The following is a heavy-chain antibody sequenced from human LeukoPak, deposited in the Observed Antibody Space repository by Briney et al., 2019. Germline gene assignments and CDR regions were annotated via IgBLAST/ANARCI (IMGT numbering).Heavy chain of an antibody. V-gene: IGHV1-8*01. CDR1: GYTFTSYD. D-gene: IGHD3-10*01. CDR3: ARGGVGVLLWFGENAGQNWFDP. J-gene: IGHJ5*02. Sequence: ASVKVSCKASGYTFTSYDINWVRQATGQGLEWMGWMNPNSGNTGYAQKFQGRVTMTRNTSISTAYMELSSLRSEDPAVYYCARGGVGVLLWFGENAGQNWFDPWGQGTLVTVSS. CDR2: MNPNSGNT.